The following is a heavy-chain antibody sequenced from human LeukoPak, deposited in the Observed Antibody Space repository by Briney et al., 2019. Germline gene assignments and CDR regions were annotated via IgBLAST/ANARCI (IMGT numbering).Heavy chain of an antibody. CDR2: IALTVLT. J-gene: IGHJ4*02. CDR3: PRENGASPPCGY. CDR1: GGSISNTNG. V-gene: IGHV4-4*02. D-gene: IGHD2-21*01. Sequence: SDTLSLTCGVSGGSISNTNGWSWVGQPPGQGLEGIGEIALTVLTHYNPSLERRVTVSLDKSTTLLSLTLTSVTAAATAVYYYPRENGASPPCGYWGQGTLVTVLS.